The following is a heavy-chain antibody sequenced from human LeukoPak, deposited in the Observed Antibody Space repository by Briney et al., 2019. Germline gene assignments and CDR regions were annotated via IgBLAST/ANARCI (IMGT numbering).Heavy chain of an antibody. V-gene: IGHV3-23*01. CDR3: ARDGWQQLVVAFDI. Sequence: GGSLRLSCAAAAFTVTTYAINWSRQAPGKGLEWVSSISGSGSSNYYADSVKGRLTISGDNSKNTLYLQMNSLGAEDTAVYYCARDGWQQLVVAFDIWGQGTMVTVSS. J-gene: IGHJ3*02. D-gene: IGHD6-13*01. CDR1: AFTVTTYA. CDR2: ISGSGSSN.